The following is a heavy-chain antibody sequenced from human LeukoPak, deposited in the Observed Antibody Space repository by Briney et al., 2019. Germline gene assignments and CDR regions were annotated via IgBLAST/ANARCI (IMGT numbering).Heavy chain of an antibody. Sequence: PGGSLRLSCAASGFTVSSNYMSWVRQAPGKGLEWVSVIYSGGSTYYADSVKGRFTISRVNSKNTLYLQMNSLRAEDTAVYYCARFGSSWDLDYWGQGTLVTVSS. CDR3: ARFGSSWDLDY. J-gene: IGHJ4*02. D-gene: IGHD6-13*01. CDR2: IYSGGST. CDR1: GFTVSSNY. V-gene: IGHV3-66*02.